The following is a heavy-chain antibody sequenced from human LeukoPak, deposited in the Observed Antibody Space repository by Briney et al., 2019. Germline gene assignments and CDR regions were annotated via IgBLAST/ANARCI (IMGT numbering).Heavy chain of an antibody. J-gene: IGHJ6*03. Sequence: SETLSLTCAVYGGSFSGYYWSWIRQPPGKGLEWIGEINHSGSTNYNPSLKSRVTISVDTSKNQFSLKLSSVTAADTAVYYCARGREGVEPAAYYYYYYMDVWGKGTTVTVSS. D-gene: IGHD2-2*01. CDR2: INHSGST. CDR3: ARGREGVEPAAYYYYYYMDV. CDR1: GGSFSGYY. V-gene: IGHV4-34*01.